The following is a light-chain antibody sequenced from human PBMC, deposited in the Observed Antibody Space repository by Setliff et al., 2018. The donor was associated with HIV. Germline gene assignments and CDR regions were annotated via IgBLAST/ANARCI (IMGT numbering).Light chain of an antibody. J-gene: IGLJ3*02. CDR2: YDS. CDR3: QVWDSSSDHPWV. Sequence: SYELTQPPSVSVAPGKTARITCGGNNIGSKRVHWYQQKPGQAPVLVISYDSDRPSGIPERFSGSNSGNTATLTISRVEAGDEADYYCQVWDSSSDHPWVFGGGTKVTVL. V-gene: IGLV3-21*04. CDR1: NIGSKR.